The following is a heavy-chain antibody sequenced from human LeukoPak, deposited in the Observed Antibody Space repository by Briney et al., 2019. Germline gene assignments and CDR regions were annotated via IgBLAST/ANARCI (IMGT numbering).Heavy chain of an antibody. CDR3: AREGVGATTAYFDY. V-gene: IGHV3-21*01. CDR1: GFTFSSYS. J-gene: IGHJ4*02. Sequence: GGSLRLSCAASGFTFSSYSMNWVRQAPGKGLEWVSSISSSSSYIYYADSVKGRFTISRGNAKNSLYLQMNSLRAEDTAVYYCAREGVGATTAYFDYWGQGTLVTVSS. D-gene: IGHD1-26*01. CDR2: ISSSSSYI.